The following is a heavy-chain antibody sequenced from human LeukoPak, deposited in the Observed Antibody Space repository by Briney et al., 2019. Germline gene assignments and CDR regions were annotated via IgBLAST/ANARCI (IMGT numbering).Heavy chain of an antibody. Sequence: PGGSLRLSCAASGFTFSSYAMSWVRQAPGKGLEWVAFIRYDGSNKYYADSVKGRFTISRDNSKNTLYLQMNSLRAEDTAVYYCARIVVVPAANDFDYWGQGTLVTVSS. D-gene: IGHD2-2*01. V-gene: IGHV3-30*02. CDR3: ARIVVVPAANDFDY. CDR2: IRYDGSNK. CDR1: GFTFSSYA. J-gene: IGHJ4*02.